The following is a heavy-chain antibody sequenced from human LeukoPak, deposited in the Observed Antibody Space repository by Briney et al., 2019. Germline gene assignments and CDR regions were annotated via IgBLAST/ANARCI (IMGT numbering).Heavy chain of an antibody. V-gene: IGHV4-34*01. CDR3: ARDSSSSNFDY. CDR2: INHSGST. CDR1: GGSFSGYY. D-gene: IGHD6-6*01. Sequence: SETLSLTCAVYGGSFSGYYWSWIRQPPGKGREWIGEINHSGSTNYNPSLKSRVTISVDTSKNQFSLKLSSVTAADTAVYYCARDSSSSNFDYWGQGTLVTVSS. J-gene: IGHJ4*02.